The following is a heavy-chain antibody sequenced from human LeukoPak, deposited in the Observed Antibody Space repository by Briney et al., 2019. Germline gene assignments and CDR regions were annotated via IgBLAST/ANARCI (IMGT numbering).Heavy chain of an antibody. V-gene: IGHV3-20*04. D-gene: IGHD2-21*02. CDR2: INWNGGST. CDR1: GFTFDDYG. Sequence: AGGSLRLSCAASGFTFDDYGMSWVRQAPGKGLEWVSGINWNGGSTGYADSVKGRFTISRDNAKNSLYLQMNSLRAEDTALYYCARDPLAYCGGDCYSDYWGQGTLSPSPQ. CDR3: ARDPLAYCGGDCYSDY. J-gene: IGHJ4*02.